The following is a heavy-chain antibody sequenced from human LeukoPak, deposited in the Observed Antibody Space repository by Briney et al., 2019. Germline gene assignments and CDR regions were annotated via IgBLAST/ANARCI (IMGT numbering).Heavy chain of an antibody. CDR1: RYTFTGYY. D-gene: IGHD1-1*01. J-gene: IGHJ5*02. V-gene: IGHV1-2*04. CDR3: ARATGWHEDWFDP. CDR2: INPNSGGT. Sequence: ASVKVSCKASRYTFTGYYMHWVRQAPGQGLEWMGWINPNSGGTNYAQKFQGWVTMTRDTSISTAYMELSRLRSDDTAVYYCARATGWHEDWFDPWGQGTLVTVSS.